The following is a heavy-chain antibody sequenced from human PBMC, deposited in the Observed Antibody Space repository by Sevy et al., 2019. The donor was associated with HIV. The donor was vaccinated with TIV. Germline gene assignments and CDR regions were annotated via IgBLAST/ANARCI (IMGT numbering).Heavy chain of an antibody. Sequence: SETLSLTCTVSGGSVSSGSYYWSWIRQPPGKGLEWIGYIYYSGSTNYNPSLKSRVTISVDTSKNQFSLKLGSVTAADTAVYYCARLKTGRLALDYWGQGTLVTVSS. CDR2: IYYSGST. D-gene: IGHD6-19*01. V-gene: IGHV4-61*01. J-gene: IGHJ4*02. CDR3: ARLKTGRLALDY. CDR1: GGSVSSGSYY.